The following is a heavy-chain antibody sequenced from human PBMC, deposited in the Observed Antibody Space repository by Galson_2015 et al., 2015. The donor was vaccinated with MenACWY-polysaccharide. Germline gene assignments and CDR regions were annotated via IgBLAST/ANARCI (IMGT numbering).Heavy chain of an antibody. CDR3: SRQPIIIVVPGAISY. CDR2: ISGSGGST. J-gene: IGHJ4*02. D-gene: IGHD2-2*02. V-gene: IGHV3-23*01. CDR1: GFTFSSYA. Sequence: SVRLSCAASGFTFSSYAMSWVRQAPGKGLEWVSAISGSGGSTYYADSVKGRFTISRDNSKNTLYLQMNRLRAEDMDVYYCSRQPIIIVVPGAISYWGQGTLVTVSS.